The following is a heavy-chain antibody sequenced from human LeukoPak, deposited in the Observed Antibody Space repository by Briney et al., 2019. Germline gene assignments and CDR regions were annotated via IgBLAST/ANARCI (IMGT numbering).Heavy chain of an antibody. CDR1: GFTFSSYG. J-gene: IGHJ4*02. D-gene: IGHD3/OR15-3a*01. V-gene: IGHV3-33*06. CDR2: IWYDGSNK. Sequence: PGGSLRLSCAASGFTFSSYGMHWVRQAPGKGLEWVAVIWYDGSNKYYADSVKGRFTISRDNPKNTLYLQMNSLRAEDTAVYFCAKRGVVIRVILVGFHKEAYYFESWGQGALVTVSS. CDR3: AKRGVVIRVILVGFHKEAYYFES.